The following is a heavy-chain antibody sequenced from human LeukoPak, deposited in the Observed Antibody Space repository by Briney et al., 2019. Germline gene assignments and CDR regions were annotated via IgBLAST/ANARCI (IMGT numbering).Heavy chain of an antibody. J-gene: IGHJ5*02. CDR2: FDPEDGET. V-gene: IGHV1-24*01. D-gene: IGHD3-10*01. CDR1: GYTLTELS. CDR3: ATVGYYYGSGPIRWFDP. Sequence: ASVKVSCKVSGYTLTELSMHWVRQAPGKGLEWMGGFDPEDGETIYAQKFQGRVTMTEDTSTDTAYMELSSLRSEDTAVYYCATVGYYYGSGPIRWFDPWGQGTLVTVSS.